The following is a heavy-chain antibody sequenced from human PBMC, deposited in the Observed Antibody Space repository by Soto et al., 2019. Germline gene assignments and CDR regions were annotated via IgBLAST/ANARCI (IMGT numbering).Heavy chain of an antibody. CDR2: FNGNGGKT. D-gene: IGHD3-10*01. Sequence: EVQLVESGGGVVRPGGSLRLSCVASGFTFYDYGLGWVGQAPGKGLEGVSGFNGNGGKTRYVDSVKGRFSISRDNAKNSLYLQMDSLRAEDSAFYYCAREYGAGSYYWFAPWGQGTLVTVSS. V-gene: IGHV3-20*04. CDR3: AREYGAGSYYWFAP. J-gene: IGHJ5*02. CDR1: GFTFYDYG.